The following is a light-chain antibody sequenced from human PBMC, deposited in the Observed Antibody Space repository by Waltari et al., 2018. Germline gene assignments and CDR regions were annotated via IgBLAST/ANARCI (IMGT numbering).Light chain of an antibody. V-gene: IGKV1-5*01. CDR1: QRINTW. Sequence: IQMTQSPSALSASVGDRVTITCRASQRINTWMAWYQQRPGKAPKVLIYDVSTLESGVPSRFSGSGSGTEFTLAINNLQPEDFATYYCQQSYSTSITFGQGTRLEIK. CDR3: QQSYSTSIT. J-gene: IGKJ5*01. CDR2: DVS.